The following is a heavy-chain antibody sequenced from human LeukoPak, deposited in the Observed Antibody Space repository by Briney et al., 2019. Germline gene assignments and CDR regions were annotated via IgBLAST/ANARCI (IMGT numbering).Heavy chain of an antibody. J-gene: IGHJ4*02. CDR2: ISGSGGDT. Sequence: GGSLRLSCAASGFTFSSFAMSWVRQAPGKGLDWVSGISGSGGDTYYTDSVKGRFTISRDNSKNTLYLQMNSLRAEDTAVYYCAKDRSAIRYYYDSSGPYYFDYWGQGTLVTVSS. D-gene: IGHD3-22*01. CDR1: GFTFSSFA. CDR3: AKDRSAIRYYYDSSGPYYFDY. V-gene: IGHV3-23*01.